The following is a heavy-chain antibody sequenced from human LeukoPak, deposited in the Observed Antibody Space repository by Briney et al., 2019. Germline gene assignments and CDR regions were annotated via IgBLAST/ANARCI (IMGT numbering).Heavy chain of an antibody. CDR1: GFTFSSYW. CDR3: ARGGWFIVDY. J-gene: IGHJ4*02. Sequence: GGSLRLSCAASGFTFSSYWMHWVRQAPGKGLVRVSRINSDGSSTSYADSVKGRFTISRDNAKSTLYLQVNSLRAEDTAVYYCARGGWFIVDYWGQGTLVTVSS. D-gene: IGHD3-10*01. V-gene: IGHV3-74*01. CDR2: INSDGSST.